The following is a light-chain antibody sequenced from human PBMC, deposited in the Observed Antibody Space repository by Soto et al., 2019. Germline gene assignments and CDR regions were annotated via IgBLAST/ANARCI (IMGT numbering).Light chain of an antibody. J-gene: IGKJ4*01. V-gene: IGKV3-11*01. CDR1: QSVSSY. CDR3: QQRSNWPRST. Sequence: EIVLTQSPATLSLSPGERATLSCRASQSVSSYLAWYQQKPGQAPRLLIYDASNRATGIPARFSGSGSGTDFTLTISSLEPADFAAYYCQQRSNWPRSTFGGGTKVDIK. CDR2: DAS.